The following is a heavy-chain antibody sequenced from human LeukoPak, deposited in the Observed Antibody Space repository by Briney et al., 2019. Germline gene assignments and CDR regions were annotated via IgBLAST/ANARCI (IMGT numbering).Heavy chain of an antibody. CDR3: ARVLGDYDILTGYYSDY. V-gene: IGHV3-7*01. J-gene: IGHJ4*02. CDR1: GFTFSSYW. D-gene: IGHD3-9*01. Sequence: GGSLRLSCAASGFTFSSYWMSWVRQAPGKGLEWVANIKQDGSEKYYVDSVKGRFPISRDNAKNSLYLQMNSLRDTAVYYCARVLGDYDILTGYYSDYWGQGTLVTVSS. CDR2: IKQDGSEK.